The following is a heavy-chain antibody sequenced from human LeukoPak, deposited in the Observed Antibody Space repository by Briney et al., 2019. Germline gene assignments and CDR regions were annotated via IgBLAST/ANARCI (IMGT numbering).Heavy chain of an antibody. J-gene: IGHJ6*02. CDR3: AKDLNVGYCSGGSCYSGSWSYYYGMDV. Sequence: GMSLRLSCAASGFTFSSYGMHWVRQAPGKGLEWVAVISYDGSNKYYADSVKGRFTISRDNSKNTLYLQMYSLRAEDTAVYYCAKDLNVGYCSGGSCYSGSWSYYYGMDVWGQGTTVTVSS. V-gene: IGHV3-30*18. CDR1: GFTFSSYG. CDR2: ISYDGSNK. D-gene: IGHD2-15*01.